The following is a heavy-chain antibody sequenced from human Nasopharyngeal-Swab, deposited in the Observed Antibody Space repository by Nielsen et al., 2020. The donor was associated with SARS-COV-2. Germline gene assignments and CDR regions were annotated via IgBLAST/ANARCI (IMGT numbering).Heavy chain of an antibody. J-gene: IGHJ6*03. Sequence: RQAPGKGLEWIGYIYYSGSTYYNPSLKSRVTISVDTSKNQFSLKLSSVTAADTAVYYCARESGRVGSYFYYYYYLDGGGGGGTVTVSS. CDR3: ARESGRVGSYFYYYYYLDG. V-gene: IGHV4-31*02. D-gene: IGHD3-10*01. CDR2: IYYSGST.